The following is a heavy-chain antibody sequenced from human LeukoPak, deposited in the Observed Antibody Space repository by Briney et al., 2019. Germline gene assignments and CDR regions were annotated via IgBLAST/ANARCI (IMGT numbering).Heavy chain of an antibody. Sequence: GGSLRLSCAASGLTLSSYAMSWVRQAPGKGLDWVSAISASGGGTYYADSVKGRFTISRDNAKNSLYLQMNSLRAEDTAVYYCARDSRYSGYDYYFDYWGQGTLVTVSS. CDR2: ISASGGGT. D-gene: IGHD5-12*01. CDR3: ARDSRYSGYDYYFDY. CDR1: GLTLSSYA. J-gene: IGHJ4*02. V-gene: IGHV3-23*01.